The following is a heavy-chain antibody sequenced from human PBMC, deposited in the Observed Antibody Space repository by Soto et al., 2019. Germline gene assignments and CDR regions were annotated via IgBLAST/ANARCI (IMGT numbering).Heavy chain of an antibody. Sequence: ASVKVSCKASGYTFTSYGISWVRQAPGQGLEWMGWISAYNGNTNYAQKLQGRVTMTTDTSTSTAYMELRSLRSDDTAVYYCASHSLAARHSYYYGMDVWGQGTTVTVSS. CDR1: GYTFTSYG. V-gene: IGHV1-18*01. J-gene: IGHJ6*02. D-gene: IGHD6-6*01. CDR3: ASHSLAARHSYYYGMDV. CDR2: ISAYNGNT.